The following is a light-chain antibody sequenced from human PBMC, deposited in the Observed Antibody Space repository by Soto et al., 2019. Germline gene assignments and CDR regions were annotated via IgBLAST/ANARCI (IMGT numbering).Light chain of an antibody. J-gene: IGKJ5*01. Sequence: EIVLTPSPGTLSLSPVERATLSCRASQSVSSNLAWYQQKPGQAPRLLIYGASTRATGIPARFSGSGSGTEFTLTISSLQSEDFAVYYCQQYKNWPPITFGQGTRLEIK. V-gene: IGKV3-15*01. CDR1: QSVSSN. CDR2: GAS. CDR3: QQYKNWPPIT.